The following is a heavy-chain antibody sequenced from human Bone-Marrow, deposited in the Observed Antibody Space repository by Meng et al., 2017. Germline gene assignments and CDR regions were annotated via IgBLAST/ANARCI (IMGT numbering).Heavy chain of an antibody. V-gene: IGHV5-51*01. CDR1: GYSLTSYW. Sequence: GESLKISCKGSGYSLTSYWIGWVRQMPGKGLEWMGIIYPGDSDTRYSPSFQGQVTISADKSISTAYLQWSSLKASDTAMYYCARQPAVRGYSYGSLLSYYYYYYGMDVWGQGTTVTVSS. J-gene: IGHJ6*02. CDR3: ARQPAVRGYSYGSLLSYYYYYYGMDV. CDR2: IYPGDSDT. D-gene: IGHD5-18*01.